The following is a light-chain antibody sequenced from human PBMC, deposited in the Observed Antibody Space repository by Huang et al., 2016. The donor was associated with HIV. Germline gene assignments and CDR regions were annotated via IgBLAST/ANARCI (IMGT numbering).Light chain of an antibody. J-gene: IGKJ2*02. CDR3: QQYYSSPRT. CDR2: WGS. V-gene: IGKV4-1*01. CDR1: QSLFSTFKKKNY. Sequence: DIVMTQAPKSLAVSLGERATINCKSSQSLFSTFKKKNYLAWYQQRPGQPPKLLIFWGSSRESGVPDRFSGSGSGTNFTLTINSLQAEDVAVYYCQQYYSSPRTFGQGTKLEIK.